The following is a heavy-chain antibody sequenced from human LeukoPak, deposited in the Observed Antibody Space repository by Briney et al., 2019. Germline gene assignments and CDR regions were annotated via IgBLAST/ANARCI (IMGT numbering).Heavy chain of an antibody. J-gene: IGHJ4*02. CDR3: ARVRAAGEDN. CDR2: IYTSGST. V-gene: IGHV4-61*02. CDR1: GGSISSGSYY. Sequence: SQTLSLTCTVSGGSISSGSYYWSWIRQPAGKGLEWIGRIYTSGSTNYNPSLKSRVTISVDTSKNQFSLKLSSVTAADTAVYYCARVRAAGEDNWGQGTLVTVSS. D-gene: IGHD6-13*01.